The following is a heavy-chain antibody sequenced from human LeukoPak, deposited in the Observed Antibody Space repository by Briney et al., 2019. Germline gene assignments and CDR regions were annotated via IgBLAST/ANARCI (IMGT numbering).Heavy chain of an antibody. J-gene: IGHJ3*02. V-gene: IGHV3-53*01. Sequence: GGSLRLSCAASGFTVSSNYMSWVRQAPGKGLEWVSVIYSGGSTSYADSVKGRFTFSRDNSKNTLYLQMNSLRAEDTAVYYCARDETYYYDSSGYKAYDAFDIWGQGTMVTVSS. CDR1: GFTVSSNY. D-gene: IGHD3-22*01. CDR3: ARDETYYYDSSGYKAYDAFDI. CDR2: IYSGGST.